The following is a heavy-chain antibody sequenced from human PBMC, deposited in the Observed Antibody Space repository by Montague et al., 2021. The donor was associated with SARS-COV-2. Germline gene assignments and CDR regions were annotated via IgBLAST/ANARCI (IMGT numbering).Heavy chain of an antibody. V-gene: IGHV3-33*01. Sequence: SLRLSCAASGFTFSSYGFHWVRQAPGKGLEWVAVIWFDGSNEYYADSVKGRFTISRDNSKSTLYLQMNSLRAEDTAVYYCAREGMVGTTTGLDYWGQGTLVTVSS. CDR2: IWFDGSNE. D-gene: IGHD1-26*01. J-gene: IGHJ4*02. CDR1: GFTFSSYG. CDR3: AREGMVGTTTGLDY.